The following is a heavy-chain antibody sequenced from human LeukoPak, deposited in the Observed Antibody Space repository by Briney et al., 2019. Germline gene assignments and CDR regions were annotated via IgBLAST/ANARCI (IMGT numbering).Heavy chain of an antibody. D-gene: IGHD1-26*01. Sequence: PGGSLRLSCAASGFTFSSYGMHWVRQAPGKGLEWVAVISYDGSHKYYTDSVKGRFTISRDNSKNTLYLQMHSLRADDTAVYYCAKVGLSSGSHIAHWGQGTLVTVSS. CDR2: ISYDGSHK. CDR1: GFTFSSYG. V-gene: IGHV3-30*18. CDR3: AKVGLSSGSHIAH. J-gene: IGHJ4*02.